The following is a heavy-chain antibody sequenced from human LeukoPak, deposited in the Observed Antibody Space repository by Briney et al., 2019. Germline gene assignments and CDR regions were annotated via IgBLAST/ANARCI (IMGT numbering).Heavy chain of an antibody. J-gene: IGHJ4*02. CDR3: ARGVVAGIDY. CDR2: IYYSGST. CDR1: GGSISSYY. D-gene: IGHD6-19*01. V-gene: IGHV4-39*01. Sequence: SETLSLTCTVSGGSISSYYWGWIRQPPGKGLEWIGSIYYSGSTYYNPSLKSRVTISVDTSKNQFSLKLSSVTAADTAVYYCARGVVAGIDYWGQGTLVTVSS.